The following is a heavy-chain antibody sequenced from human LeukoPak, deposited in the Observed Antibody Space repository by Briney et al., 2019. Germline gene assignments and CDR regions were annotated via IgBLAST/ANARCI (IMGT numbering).Heavy chain of an antibody. CDR2: IYYSGST. D-gene: IGHD3-16*01. CDR3: ARVITVRGVIFDY. V-gene: IGHV4-59*01. J-gene: IGHJ4*02. Sequence: SETLSLTCTVSGGSISSYYWSWIRQPPGKGLEWIGYIYYSGSTNYNPSLKSRVTISVDTSKNQFSLKLSSVTAADTAVYYCARVITVRGVIFDYWGQGTLVTVSS. CDR1: GGSISSYY.